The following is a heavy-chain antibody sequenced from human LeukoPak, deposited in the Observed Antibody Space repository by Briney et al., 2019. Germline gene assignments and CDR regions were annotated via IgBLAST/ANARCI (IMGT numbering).Heavy chain of an antibody. V-gene: IGHV3-33*01. D-gene: IGHD3-10*01. Sequence: PGRSLRLSCATSGFTFTIYGMHWVRQAPGKGLEWVAVIWYDGSKTYYADSVKGRFTISRDTSTNMLYLQMNGLRAEDTAVYYCARSLERDYSGSGNYYMNNWFDPWGQGTLVTVSS. CDR1: GFTFTIYG. CDR3: ARSLERDYSGSGNYYMNNWFDP. CDR2: IWYDGSKT. J-gene: IGHJ5*02.